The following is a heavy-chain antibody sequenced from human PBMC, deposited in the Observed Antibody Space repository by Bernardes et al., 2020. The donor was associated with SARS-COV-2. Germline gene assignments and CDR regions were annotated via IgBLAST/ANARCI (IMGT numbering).Heavy chain of an antibody. V-gene: IGHV1-2*02. CDR2: ISPNNGRT. CDR3: ARDVFTVTYGAGHIFDF. CDR1: KYLFSDYY. J-gene: IGHJ4*02. Sequence: ASVKVSCQASKYLFSDYYIRWVRQAPGQGLEWMGWISPNNGRTRYAQKFQGRVTMTRDTSFNTAYMDLSGLRSDDTAVYFCARDVFTVTYGAGHIFDFWGLGTLVTVSS. D-gene: IGHD3-10*01.